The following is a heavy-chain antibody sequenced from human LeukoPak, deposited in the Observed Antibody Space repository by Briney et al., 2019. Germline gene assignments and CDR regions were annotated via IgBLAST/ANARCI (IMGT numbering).Heavy chain of an antibody. J-gene: IGHJ4*02. CDR2: IIPILGIA. CDR1: GGTFSSYA. Sequence: GASVKVSCKASGGTFSSYAISWVRQAPGQGLEWMGRIIPILGIANYAQKFQGRVTITADKSTSTAYMELRSLRSDDTAVYYCARGGDDYDILTGSFDYWGQGTLVTVSS. CDR3: ARGGDDYDILTGSFDY. V-gene: IGHV1-69*04. D-gene: IGHD3-9*01.